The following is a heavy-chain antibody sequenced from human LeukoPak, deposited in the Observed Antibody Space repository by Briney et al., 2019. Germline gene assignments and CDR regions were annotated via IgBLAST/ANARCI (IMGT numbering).Heavy chain of an antibody. CDR3: ARVGRERILRFLEWLPAIDY. J-gene: IGHJ4*02. Sequence: SETLSLSCTVSGGSITTYYWSWIRQPPGKGLEWIGEINHSGSTNYNPSLKSRVTISVDTSKNQFSLKLSSVTAADTAVYYCARVGRERILRFLEWLPAIDYWGQGTLVTVSS. CDR1: GGSITTYY. V-gene: IGHV4-34*01. D-gene: IGHD3-3*01. CDR2: INHSGST.